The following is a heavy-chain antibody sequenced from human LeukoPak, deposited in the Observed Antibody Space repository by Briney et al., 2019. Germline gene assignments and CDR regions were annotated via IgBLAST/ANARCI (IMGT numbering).Heavy chain of an antibody. CDR1: GFTFSSYW. J-gene: IGHJ3*02. CDR2: INSDGSTT. D-gene: IGHD3-10*01. V-gene: IGHV3-74*01. CDR3: ASLGNSYNGGFDI. Sequence: PGGSLRLSCAASGFTFSSYWMHWLRQAPGEGLLWVSRINSDGSTTTYADSVKGRFTISRDNAKNTLYLQMNSLRAVDTAVYFCASLGNSYNGGFDIWGQGTMVTVSS.